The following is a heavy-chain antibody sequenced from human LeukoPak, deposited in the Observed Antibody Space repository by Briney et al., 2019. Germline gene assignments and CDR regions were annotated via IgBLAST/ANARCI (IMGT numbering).Heavy chain of an antibody. J-gene: IGHJ4*02. CDR1: GFTFSSYA. CDR2: IYYSGST. D-gene: IGHD1-26*01. Sequence: GSLRLSCAASGFTFSSYAMSWVRQPPGKGLEWIGSIYYSGSTYYNPSLKSRVTISVDTSKNQFSLKLSSVTAADTAVYYCARDGGSYLEGDYWGQGTLVTVSS. CDR3: ARDGGSYLEGDY. V-gene: IGHV4-39*07.